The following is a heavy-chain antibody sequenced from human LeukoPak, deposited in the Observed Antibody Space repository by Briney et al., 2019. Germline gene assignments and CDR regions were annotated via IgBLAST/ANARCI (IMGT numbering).Heavy chain of an antibody. D-gene: IGHD6-13*01. V-gene: IGHV3-30*04. CDR1: GFTFSSYA. J-gene: IGHJ4*02. CDR3: AREPAAGPDFMFDS. CDR2: ISFDGTVK. Sequence: PGGSLRLSCVASGFTFSSYAMHWVRQAPGKGLDWVAVISFDGTVKSYGDSVKGRFTISRDNSKNAVYLQMNSLRVEDTAAYFCAREPAAGPDFMFDSWGQGTLVTVSS.